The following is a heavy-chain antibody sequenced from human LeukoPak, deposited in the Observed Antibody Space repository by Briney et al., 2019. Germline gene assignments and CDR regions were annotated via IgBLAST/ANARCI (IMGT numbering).Heavy chain of an antibody. J-gene: IGHJ5*02. V-gene: IGHV4-39*01. Sequence: SETLPLTCTVSGGSISSSSYYWGWIRQPPGKGLEWIGSIYYSGSNYYNPSLKSRVTISVETSKNQFCRKLSSVTAADTAVYYCARSSGYSSSGGLNWFDTWGQGTLVTVSS. CDR1: GGSISSSSYY. CDR3: ARSSGYSSSGGLNWFDT. CDR2: IYYSGSN. D-gene: IGHD6-13*01.